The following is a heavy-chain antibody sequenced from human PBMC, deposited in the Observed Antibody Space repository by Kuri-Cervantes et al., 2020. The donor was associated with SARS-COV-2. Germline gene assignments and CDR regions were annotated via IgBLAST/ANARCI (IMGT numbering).Heavy chain of an antibody. CDR2: IRSKDKNYAT. V-gene: IGHV3-73*01. J-gene: IGHJ4*02. CDR1: GFTFSGSG. Sequence: GGSLRLSCVASGFTFSGSGMHWVRQASGKGLEWVGRIRSKDKNYATAYAASLKGRFTISRDDAKNTAYLQMNSLETEDTAVYYCARRAMVRGVYYFDYWGQGTLVTVFS. CDR3: ARRAMVRGVYYFDY. D-gene: IGHD3-10*01.